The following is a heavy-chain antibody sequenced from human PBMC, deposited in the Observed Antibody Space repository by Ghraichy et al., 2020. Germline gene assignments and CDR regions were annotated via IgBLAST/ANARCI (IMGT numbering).Heavy chain of an antibody. D-gene: IGHD2/OR15-2a*01. CDR2: VRSKSDGGTI. CDR1: GFTFKTAW. J-gene: IGHJ6*02. Sequence: GGSLRLSCVASGFTFKTAWMSWVRQTPGKGLEWVGRVRSKSDGGTIDYAAPVKGRFTISRDDFKNTVYLQINSLKTEDTAIYYCNRAVRIDYYYYYVVDVWGHGTTVTVSS. V-gene: IGHV3-15*01. CDR3: NRAVRIDYYYYYVVDV.